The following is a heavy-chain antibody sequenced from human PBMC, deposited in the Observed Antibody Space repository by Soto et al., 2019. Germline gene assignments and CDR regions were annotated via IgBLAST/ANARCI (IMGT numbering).Heavy chain of an antibody. CDR3: AGGRGLGDGFDP. D-gene: IGHD2-15*01. J-gene: IGHJ5*02. CDR1: GDTLSSYT. Sequence: QVQFVQSGAEVKKPGASVRISCAASGDTLSSYTIHWLRQAPGQRLEWMGWINGGNGHTKYSQNFQGAVTFTRDTYEKVVNMEVRGLRYEDTAGYCCAGGRGLGDGFDPWGQGTLVTVSS. CDR2: INGGNGHT. V-gene: IGHV1-3*01.